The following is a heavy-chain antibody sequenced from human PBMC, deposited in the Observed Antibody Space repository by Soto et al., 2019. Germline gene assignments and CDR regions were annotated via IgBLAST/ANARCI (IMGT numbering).Heavy chain of an antibody. J-gene: IGHJ6*02. CDR3: ARKDGGYYYYGMDV. CDR2: IYSGGST. D-gene: IGHD4-17*01. V-gene: IGHV3-53*01. CDR1: GFTVSSNY. Sequence: GGSLRLSCAASGFTVSSNYMSWVRQAPGKGLEWVSVIYSGGSTYYADSVKGRFTISRDNSKNTLYLQMNSLRAEDTAVYYCARKDGGYYYYGMDVWGQGTTVTVSS.